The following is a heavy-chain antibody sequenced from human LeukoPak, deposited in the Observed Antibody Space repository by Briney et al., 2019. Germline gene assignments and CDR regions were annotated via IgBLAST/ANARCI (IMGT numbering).Heavy chain of an antibody. V-gene: IGHV3-33*01. Sequence: GGSLRLSCAASGFTFSSYGMHWVRQAPGKGLEWVGVIWYDGSNKYYADSVKGRFTISRDNSKNTPYLQMNSLRAEDTAVYYCARDGYYYDSSGYPYFDYWGQGTLVTVSS. J-gene: IGHJ4*02. D-gene: IGHD3-22*01. CDR3: ARDGYYYDSSGYPYFDY. CDR2: IWYDGSNK. CDR1: GFTFSSYG.